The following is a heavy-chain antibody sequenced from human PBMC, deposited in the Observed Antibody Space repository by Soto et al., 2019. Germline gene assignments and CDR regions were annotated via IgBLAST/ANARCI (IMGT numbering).Heavy chain of an antibody. V-gene: IGHV1-69*01. Sequence: QVQLVQSGPELKKPGSSVKVSCKAPGYTFNAYGISWLRKAPGQGLEWMGGIVPMCGTTNLALKFEDRVTITADALTTTVYMKIRCLTSEDTAVYYCARDLADVNLCDAFDVWGHGTRVTVSS. CDR3: ARDLADVNLCDAFDV. D-gene: IGHD3-3*02. J-gene: IGHJ3*01. CDR2: IVPMCGTT. CDR1: GYTFNAYG.